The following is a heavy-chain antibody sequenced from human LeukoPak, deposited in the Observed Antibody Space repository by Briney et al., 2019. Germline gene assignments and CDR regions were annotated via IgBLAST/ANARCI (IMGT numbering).Heavy chain of an antibody. CDR1: GFTFSSYS. CDR3: ARALPSPLYSGSYADAFDI. Sequence: PGGSLRLSCAASGFTFSSYSMNWVRKAPGKGLERVSSISSSSSYIYYADSVKGRFTISRDNAKNSLYLQMNSLRAEDTAVYYCARALPSPLYSGSYADAFDIWGQGTMVTVSS. V-gene: IGHV3-21*01. J-gene: IGHJ3*02. D-gene: IGHD1-26*01. CDR2: ISSSSSYI.